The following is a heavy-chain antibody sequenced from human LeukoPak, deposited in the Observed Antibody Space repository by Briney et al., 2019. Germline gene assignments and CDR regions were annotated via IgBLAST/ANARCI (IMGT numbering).Heavy chain of an antibody. D-gene: IGHD1-7*01. V-gene: IGHV3-21*01. Sequence: AGGSLRLSCAASGFTFSSYSMNWVRQAPGKGLEWVSSISSSSSYIYYADSVKGRFTISRDNAKNSLYLQMNSLRAEDTAVYYCARADGTGTTRPFESPYDYWGQGTLVTVSS. CDR2: ISSSSSYI. CDR1: GFTFSSYS. J-gene: IGHJ4*02. CDR3: ARADGTGTTRPFESPYDY.